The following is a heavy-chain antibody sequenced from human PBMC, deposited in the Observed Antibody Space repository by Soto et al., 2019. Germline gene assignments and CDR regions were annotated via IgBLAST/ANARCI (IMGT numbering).Heavy chain of an antibody. J-gene: IGHJ5*02. V-gene: IGHV3-30*18. CDR2: ISSDGSSS. CDR3: AKPRSSLQLPPLDP. Sequence: QVKLVESGGGVVQSGGSRRLSCEASGFRFSSYSIHWVRQAPGKGLEWVAVISSDGSSSDFADSVKGRFAISRDNSRKNTVYLQMNNLRPDDPAVYSCAKPRSSLQLPPLDPWGHGTLVSVSS. D-gene: IGHD3-16*01. CDR1: GFRFSSYS.